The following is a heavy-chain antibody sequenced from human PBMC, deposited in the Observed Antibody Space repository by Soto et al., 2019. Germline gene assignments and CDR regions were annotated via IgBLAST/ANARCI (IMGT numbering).Heavy chain of an antibody. J-gene: IGHJ5*02. D-gene: IGHD3-10*01. V-gene: IGHV1-8*01. Sequence: ASVKVSCKASGYTFTSYDINWVRQATGQGLEWMGWMNPNSGNTGYAQKFQGRVTMTRNTSISTAYMELSSLRSEDTAVYYCARGGDYYGSGSYYPTGFDPWGQGTLVTVSS. CDR2: MNPNSGNT. CDR1: GYTFTSYD. CDR3: ARGGDYYGSGSYYPTGFDP.